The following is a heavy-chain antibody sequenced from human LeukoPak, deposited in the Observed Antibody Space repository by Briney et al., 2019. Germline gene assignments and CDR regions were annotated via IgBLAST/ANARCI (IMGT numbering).Heavy chain of an antibody. J-gene: IGHJ3*02. CDR1: GGTFSSYA. CDR3: ARSQGGTEGENDAFDI. Sequence: SVKVSCKASGGTFSSYAISWVRQAPGQGLEWMGGIIPIFGTANHAQKFQGRVTITADESTSTAYMELSRLRSEDTAVYYCARSQGGTEGENDAFDIWGQGTMVTVSS. D-gene: IGHD1-14*01. CDR2: IIPIFGTA. V-gene: IGHV1-69*13.